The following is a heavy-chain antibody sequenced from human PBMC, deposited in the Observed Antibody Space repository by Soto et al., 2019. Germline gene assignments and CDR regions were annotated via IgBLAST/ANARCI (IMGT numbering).Heavy chain of an antibody. D-gene: IGHD6-13*01. J-gene: IGHJ5*02. V-gene: IGHV4-61*01. CDR2: IYYSGST. CDR3: ARGAGSSWYFWFGP. Sequence: SETLSLTCTVSGGSVSSGSYYWSWIRQPPGKGLEWIGYIYYSGSTNYNPSLKSRVTISVDTSKNQFSLKLSSVTAADTAVYYWARGAGSSWYFWFGPWGRGTLVTVSS. CDR1: GGSVSSGSYY.